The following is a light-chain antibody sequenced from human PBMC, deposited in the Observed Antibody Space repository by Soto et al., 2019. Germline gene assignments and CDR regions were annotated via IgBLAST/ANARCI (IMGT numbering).Light chain of an antibody. J-gene: IGKJ2*01. CDR1: QSVSSN. Sequence: EIVMTQSPATLSVSPGERATLSCRASQSVSSNLAWYQQKPGQAPRLLIYGASTRATGIPARFSGSGSGTGFTLTISRLQCEDFAVYGCQQYNNWPPMYTFGQGTKLAIK. CDR2: GAS. V-gene: IGKV3-15*01. CDR3: QQYNNWPPMYT.